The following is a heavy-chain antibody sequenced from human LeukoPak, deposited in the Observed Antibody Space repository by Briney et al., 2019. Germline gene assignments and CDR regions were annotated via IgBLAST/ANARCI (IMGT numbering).Heavy chain of an antibody. Sequence: SETLSLTCTVSGGSISSGGYYWSWIRQHPGKGLEWIGYIYYSGSTYYNPSLKSRVTISVDTSKNQFSLKLSSVTAADTAVYYCARGGSGVEMATPPFDYWGQGTLVTVSS. CDR1: GGSISSGGYY. D-gene: IGHD5-24*01. J-gene: IGHJ4*02. CDR2: IYYSGST. CDR3: ARGGSGVEMATPPFDY. V-gene: IGHV4-31*03.